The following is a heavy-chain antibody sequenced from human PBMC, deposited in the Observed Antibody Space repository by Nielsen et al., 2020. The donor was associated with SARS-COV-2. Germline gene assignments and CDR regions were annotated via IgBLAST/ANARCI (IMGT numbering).Heavy chain of an antibody. J-gene: IGHJ6*02. Sequence: GESLKISCAASGFTFSSYSMNWVRQAPGKGLEWVSSISSSSSYIYYADSVKGRFTISRDNAKTSLYLQMNSLRAEDTAVYYCARDDSGSYYIGGDYYGMDVWGQGTTVTVSS. CDR3: ARDDSGSYYIGGDYYGMDV. V-gene: IGHV3-21*01. CDR2: ISSSSSYI. CDR1: GFTFSSYS. D-gene: IGHD3-10*01.